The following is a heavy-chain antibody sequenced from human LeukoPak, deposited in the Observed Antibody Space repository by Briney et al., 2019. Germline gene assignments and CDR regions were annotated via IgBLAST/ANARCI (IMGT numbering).Heavy chain of an antibody. V-gene: IGHV4-39*01. J-gene: IGHJ4*02. CDR2: IYYSGST. CDR3: ARRARLGYCSGGSCYSDY. Sequence: SETLSLTCTVSGGSISSNSYYWGWIRQPPGKGLDWIGSIYYSGSTYYNPSLKSRVTISVDTSKNQFSLKLSSVTAADTAVYYCARRARLGYCSGGSCYSDYWGQGTLVTVSS. CDR1: GGSISSNSYY. D-gene: IGHD2-15*01.